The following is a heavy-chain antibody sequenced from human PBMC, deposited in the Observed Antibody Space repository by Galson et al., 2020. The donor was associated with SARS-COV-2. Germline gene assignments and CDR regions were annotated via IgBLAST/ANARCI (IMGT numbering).Heavy chain of an antibody. CDR2: IYYSGST. J-gene: IGHJ3*02. D-gene: IGHD3-22*01. V-gene: IGHV4-39*07. Sequence: VQASETLSLTCTVSGGSISSSSYYWGWIRQPPGKGLEWIGSIYYSGSTYYNPSLKSRVTISVDTSKNQFSLKLSSVTAADTAVYYCARDLSEGGGWLLRESDAFDIWGQGTMVTVSS. CDR1: GGSISSSSYY. CDR3: ARDLSEGGGWLLRESDAFDI.